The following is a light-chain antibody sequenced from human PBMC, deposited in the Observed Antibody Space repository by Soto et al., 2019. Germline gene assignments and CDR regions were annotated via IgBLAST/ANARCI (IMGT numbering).Light chain of an antibody. CDR1: NSDVGSYNL. J-gene: IGLJ1*01. Sequence: QSVLTQPASVSGSPGQSITISVTGTNSDVGSYNLVSWYQQQPGKAPKLIIYEVNKRPSGISNRFSGSKSANTASLTISGLQAEDEADYFCCSYGGRSAYVFGTGTKVTVL. CDR2: EVN. V-gene: IGLV2-23*02. CDR3: CSYGGRSAYV.